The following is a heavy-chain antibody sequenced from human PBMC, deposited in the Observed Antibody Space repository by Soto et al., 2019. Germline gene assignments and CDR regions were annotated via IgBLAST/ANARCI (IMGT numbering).Heavy chain of an antibody. CDR3: ARGVIRLFGEFSRRGGYYYCMDV. J-gene: IGHJ6*03. D-gene: IGHD3-10*01. Sequence: QVQLQQSRAGLLKPSETLSLTCAVYGGSFPAYHWTWIRQTPGQRLQSNGEINDIGNINYNPSLTRRATMLADTPKKQISPESRSVTAADTAVYYCARGVIRLFGEFSRRGGYYYCMDVWGKATTVTVSS. CDR2: INDIGNI. CDR1: GGSFPAYH. V-gene: IGHV4-34*01.